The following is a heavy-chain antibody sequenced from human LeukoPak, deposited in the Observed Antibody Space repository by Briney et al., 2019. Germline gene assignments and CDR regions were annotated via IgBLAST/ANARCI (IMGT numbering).Heavy chain of an antibody. CDR2: ISAYNGNT. J-gene: IGHJ1*01. D-gene: IGHD1-26*01. V-gene: IGHV1-18*01. CDR1: GYTFTSYG. Sequence: ASVKVSCKASGYTFTSYGISWVRQAPGQGLEWMGWISAYNGNTNYAQKLQGRVTMTTDTSTSTAYMELRSLRSDDTAVYYCARDPYPTQRELLVEYFQHWGQGTLVTVS. CDR3: ARDPYPTQRELLVEYFQH.